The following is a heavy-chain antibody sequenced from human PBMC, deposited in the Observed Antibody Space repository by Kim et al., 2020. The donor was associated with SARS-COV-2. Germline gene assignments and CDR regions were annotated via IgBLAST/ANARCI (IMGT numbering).Heavy chain of an antibody. CDR1: GYTFTSYA. CDR3: ARPYCSSTSCYTYGMDV. V-gene: IGHV1-3*01. Sequence: ASVKVSCKASGYTFTSYAMHWVRQAPGQRLEWMGWINAGNGNTKYSQKFQGRVTITRDTSASTAYMELSSLRSEDTAVYYCARPYCSSTSCYTYGMDVWGQGTTGTVSS. J-gene: IGHJ6*02. D-gene: IGHD2-2*02. CDR2: INAGNGNT.